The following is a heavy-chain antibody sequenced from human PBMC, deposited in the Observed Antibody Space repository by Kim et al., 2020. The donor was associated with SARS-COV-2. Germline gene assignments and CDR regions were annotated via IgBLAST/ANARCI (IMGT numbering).Heavy chain of an antibody. CDR2: IKQDGSEK. CDR1: GFTVSNYW. V-gene: IGHV3-7*01. CDR3: ARDQY. J-gene: IGHJ4*02. Sequence: GGSLRLSCAASGFTVSNYWMAWVRQAPGKGLEWVANIKQDGSEKYYVDSVKGRFTISRDNPKNSLYLQMNSLRAEDTAVYYCARDQYWGQGTLVTVSS.